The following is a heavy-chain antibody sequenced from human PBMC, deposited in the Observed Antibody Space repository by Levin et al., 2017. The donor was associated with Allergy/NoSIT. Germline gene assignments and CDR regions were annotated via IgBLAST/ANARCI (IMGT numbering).Heavy chain of an antibody. CDR3: ARGGREWLVRDAFDI. CDR1: GYTFTSYG. Sequence: GESLKISCKASGYTFTSYGISWVRQAPGQGLEWMGWISAYNGNTNYAQKFQGRVTMTTDTSTSTAYMELRSLRSDDTAVYYCARGGREWLVRDAFDIWGQGTMVTVSS. CDR2: ISAYNGNT. V-gene: IGHV1-18*01. J-gene: IGHJ3*02. D-gene: IGHD6-19*01.